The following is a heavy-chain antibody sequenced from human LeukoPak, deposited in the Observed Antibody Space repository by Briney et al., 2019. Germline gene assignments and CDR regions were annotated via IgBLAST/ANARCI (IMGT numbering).Heavy chain of an antibody. CDR2: INPNSGGT. D-gene: IGHD1-1*01. CDR3: ACSTTGTTWGLYGMDV. J-gene: IGHJ6*04. V-gene: IGHV1-2*04. CDR1: GYTFTGYY. Sequence: ASVKVSCKASGYTFTGYYMHWVRQAPGQGLEWMGWINPNSGGTNYAQKFQGWVTKTRDTSISTAYMELSRLRSDDTAVYYCACSTTGTTWGLYGMDVWGKGTTVTVSS.